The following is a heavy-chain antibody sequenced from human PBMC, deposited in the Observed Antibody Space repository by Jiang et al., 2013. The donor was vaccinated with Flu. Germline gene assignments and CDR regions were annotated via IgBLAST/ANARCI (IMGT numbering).Heavy chain of an antibody. J-gene: IGHJ5*02. CDR2: TYYRSKWYN. CDR1: GDSVSSNSAA. V-gene: IGHV6-1*01. D-gene: IGHD6-19*01. Sequence: QTLSLTCAISGDSVSSNSAAWNWIRQSPSRGLEWLGRTYYRSKWYNDYAVSVKSRITINPDTSKNQFSLQLNSVTPEDTAVYYCARDLCCGSSGGTRWFDPWGQGTLVTVSS. CDR3: ARDLCCGSSGGTRWFDP.